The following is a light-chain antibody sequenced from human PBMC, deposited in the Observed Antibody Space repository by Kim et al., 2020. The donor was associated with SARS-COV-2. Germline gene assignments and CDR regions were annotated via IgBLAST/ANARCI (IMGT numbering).Light chain of an antibody. CDR2: DVN. CDR3: SSSSSTITSVA. J-gene: IGLJ2*01. CDR1: SSYVDAYIY. Sequence: QSSTISGTGISSYVDAYIYVSWYQQHPGKAPKLMLFDVNIRPSVVSKRFSGSKSGHTASLTISGLQADDEADYYCSSSSSTITSVAFGGGTQLTVL. V-gene: IGLV2-14*03.